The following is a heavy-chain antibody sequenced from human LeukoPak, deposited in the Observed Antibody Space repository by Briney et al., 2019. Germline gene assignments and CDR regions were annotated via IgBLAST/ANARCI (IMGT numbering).Heavy chain of an antibody. Sequence: GRSLRLSCAASGFTFSDYAMHWVRQAPGKGLEYVSAIKSNGGSTYYASSVTGRFTISRDNSKNTLYLQMGSLRAEDMAVYYCVRGRGGYYDFWGQGTLVTVSS. V-gene: IGHV3-64*01. CDR1: GFTFSDYA. J-gene: IGHJ4*02. D-gene: IGHD3-10*01. CDR3: VRGRGGYYDF. CDR2: IKSNGGST.